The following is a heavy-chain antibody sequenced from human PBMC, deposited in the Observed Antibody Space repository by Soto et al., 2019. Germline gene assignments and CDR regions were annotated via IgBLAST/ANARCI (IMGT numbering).Heavy chain of an antibody. Sequence: GGSLRLSCEASGFIFSVFEVHWVRQPTEEVLEMGSSSGTAGDTYYADTVKGRFTISRDNAKNSLSLQMSSLRSGDMAVYFCAKGKEFGTHVLDAWGQGTQVTVSS. CDR3: AKGKEFGTHVLDA. J-gene: IGHJ5*02. CDR1: GFIFSVFE. CDR2: SGTAGDT. V-gene: IGHV3-13*01. D-gene: IGHD6-13*01.